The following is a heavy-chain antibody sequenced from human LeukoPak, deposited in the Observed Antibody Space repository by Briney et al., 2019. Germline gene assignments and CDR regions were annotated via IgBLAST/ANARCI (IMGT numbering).Heavy chain of an antibody. CDR3: ARERTPKPYYGSGTFYRYFDL. D-gene: IGHD3-10*01. Sequence: GGSLRLSCVASGFTISNQAIHWVRQAPGKGLEWVSFISSSGSTIYYADSVKGRFTLSRDKATNSLYLQMNSLRPEDTAVYYCARERTPKPYYGSGTFYRYFDLWGQGALVTVSS. CDR2: ISSSGSTI. V-gene: IGHV3-48*01. J-gene: IGHJ4*02. CDR1: GFTISNQA.